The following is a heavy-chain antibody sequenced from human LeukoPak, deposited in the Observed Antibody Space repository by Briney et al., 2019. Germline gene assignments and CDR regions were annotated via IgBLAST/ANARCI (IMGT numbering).Heavy chain of an antibody. CDR1: GFTYSLFW. D-gene: IGHD4/OR15-4a*01. J-gene: IGHJ4*02. V-gene: IGHV3-7*01. CDR2: IKQDGSEK. Sequence: GGSLRLSCAASGFTYSLFWMSWIRQAPGKGLEWVANIKQDGSEKYYVDSVKGRFTISRDNAERSLYLQMNSLRAEDTAVYYCARGFASGDYGADWGQGTLVTVSS. CDR3: ARGFASGDYGAD.